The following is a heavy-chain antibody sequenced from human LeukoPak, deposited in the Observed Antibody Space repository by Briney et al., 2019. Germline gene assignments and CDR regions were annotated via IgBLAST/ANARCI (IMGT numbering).Heavy chain of an antibody. CDR3: ARPTYSNYGYNWFDP. CDR1: GGTFSSYA. CDR2: IIPIFGTA. J-gene: IGHJ5*02. Sequence: SVKVSCKASGGTFSSYAVSWVRQAPGQGLEWMGGIIPIFGTANYAQKFQGRVTITADKSTSTAYMELSSLRSEDTAVYYCARPTYSNYGYNWFDPWGQGTLVTVSS. D-gene: IGHD4-11*01. V-gene: IGHV1-69*06.